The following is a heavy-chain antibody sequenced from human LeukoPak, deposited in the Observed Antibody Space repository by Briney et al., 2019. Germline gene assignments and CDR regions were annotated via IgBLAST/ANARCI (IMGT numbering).Heavy chain of an antibody. D-gene: IGHD5-24*01. V-gene: IGHV3-7*01. Sequence: PGGSLRLSCAASGFTFSSYFMVWVRHAPGKGLEWVANIKQDGSDKYYADSVKGRFTISRDNAKNSLYLEMNSLRAEDTAVYYCARAGGERWLQSVDYWGQGTLVTVSS. J-gene: IGHJ4*02. CDR2: IKQDGSDK. CDR1: GFTFSSYF. CDR3: ARAGGERWLQSVDY.